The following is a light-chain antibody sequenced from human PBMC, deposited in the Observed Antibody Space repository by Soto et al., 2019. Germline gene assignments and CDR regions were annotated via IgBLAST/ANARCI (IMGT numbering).Light chain of an antibody. CDR3: QHYNSYSEA. V-gene: IGKV1-5*03. Sequence: DIQMPQYPSTLSGSVGDRVTITCRASQTIGSWLARYQQKPGKAPKLLIYKASTLKSGVPSRFSGSGSGTEFTLTISSLQPDDFATYYCQHYNSYSEAFGQGTKVDIK. CDR1: QTIGSW. CDR2: KAS. J-gene: IGKJ1*01.